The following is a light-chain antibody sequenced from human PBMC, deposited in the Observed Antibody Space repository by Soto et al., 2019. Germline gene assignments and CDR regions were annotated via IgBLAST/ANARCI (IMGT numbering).Light chain of an antibody. Sequence: DIQMTQSPPFLSASVGDIVTITCRASQNIRTYLTWYQQKPGKAPTVLIYDASNLERGVPSRFSGSGTGTEYTFTISNLQAEDTGTYYCQQYENLPLTFCGGTKVEIK. CDR1: QNIRTY. CDR3: QQYENLPLT. J-gene: IGKJ4*01. V-gene: IGKV1-33*01. CDR2: DAS.